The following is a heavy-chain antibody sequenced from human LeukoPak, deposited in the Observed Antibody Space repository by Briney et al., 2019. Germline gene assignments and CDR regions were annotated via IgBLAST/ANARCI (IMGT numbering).Heavy chain of an antibody. CDR3: ARLVGAAGYYYGMDV. D-gene: IGHD1-26*01. V-gene: IGHV4-34*01. J-gene: IGHJ6*02. CDR1: GGSFSGYY. Sequence: SETLSLTCAVYGGSFSGYYWSWIRQPPGKGLEWIGEINHSGSTNYNPSLKSRVTISVNTSKNQFSLKLSSVTAADTAVYYCARLVGAAGYYYGMDVWGQGTTVTVSS. CDR2: INHSGST.